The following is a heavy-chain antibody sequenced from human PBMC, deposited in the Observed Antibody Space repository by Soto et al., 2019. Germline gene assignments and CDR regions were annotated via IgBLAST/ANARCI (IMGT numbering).Heavy chain of an antibody. D-gene: IGHD6-19*01. CDR1: GGTFSSYT. CDR3: ARGGLGPWFDP. J-gene: IGHJ5*02. CDR2: IIPILGIA. Sequence: QVQLVQSGAEVKKPGSSVKVSCKASGGTFSSYTISWVRQAPGQGLEWMGRIIPILGIANYSQKFQGRVTITADKSTSTAYMELSSLRSEDTAVYYCARGGLGPWFDPWGQGTLVTVSS. V-gene: IGHV1-69*02.